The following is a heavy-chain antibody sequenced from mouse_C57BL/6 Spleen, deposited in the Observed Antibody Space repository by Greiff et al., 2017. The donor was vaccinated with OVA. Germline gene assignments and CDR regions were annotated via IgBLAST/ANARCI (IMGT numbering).Heavy chain of an antibody. J-gene: IGHJ3*01. CDR2: ISSGSSTI. V-gene: IGHV5-17*01. D-gene: IGHD1-1*01. CDR3: ARPGYGSSSWCAY. Sequence: VQLKESGGGLVKPGGSLKLSCAASGFTFSDYGMHWVRQAPETGLEWVAYISSGSSTIYYADTVKGRFTISRDNAKNTLFLQMTSLMSEDTAMYYCARPGYGSSSWCAYWGQGTLVTVSA. CDR1: GFTFSDYG.